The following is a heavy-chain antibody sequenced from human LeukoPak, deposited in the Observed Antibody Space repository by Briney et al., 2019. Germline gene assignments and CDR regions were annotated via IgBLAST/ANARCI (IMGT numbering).Heavy chain of an antibody. D-gene: IGHD6-13*01. CDR1: GGSFSGYY. CDR2: INHSGST. V-gene: IGHV4-34*01. J-gene: IGHJ5*02. CDR3: ARAPQEYSSSWPLDP. Sequence: SETLSLTCAVYGGSFSGYYWSWIRQPPGKGLEWIGEINHSGSTNYNPSLKSRVTIPVDTSKNQFSLKLSSVTAADTAVYYCARAPQEYSSSWPLDPWGQGTLVTVSS.